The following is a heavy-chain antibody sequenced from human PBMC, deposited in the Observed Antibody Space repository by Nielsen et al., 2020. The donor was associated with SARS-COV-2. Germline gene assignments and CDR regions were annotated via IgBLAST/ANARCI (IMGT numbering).Heavy chain of an antibody. D-gene: IGHD6-19*01. Sequence: WIRQPPGKGLEWISYMSSSSSTIYYADSVKGRFTISRDNAKNSLFLQMNSLRAEDTAVYYRARDVRAVAGTYYYYGMDVWGQGTTVTVSS. CDR3: ARDVRAVAGTYYYYGMDV. CDR2: MSSSSSTI. J-gene: IGHJ6*02. V-gene: IGHV3-48*01.